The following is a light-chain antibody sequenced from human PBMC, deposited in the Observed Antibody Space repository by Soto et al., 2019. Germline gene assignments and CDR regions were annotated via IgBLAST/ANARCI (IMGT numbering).Light chain of an antibody. V-gene: IGLV1-44*01. CDR1: SSDIGSNT. CDR3: CSFVNFDTLGV. J-gene: IGLJ3*02. CDR2: RDN. Sequence: QSVLTQPPSASGTPGQRVTISCSGSSSDIGSNTVNWYQQLPGSAPKLLIYRDNQRPSGIPDRFSGSKSGTSASLDISGLQAEDEADYYCCSFVNFDTLGVFGGGTKLTVL.